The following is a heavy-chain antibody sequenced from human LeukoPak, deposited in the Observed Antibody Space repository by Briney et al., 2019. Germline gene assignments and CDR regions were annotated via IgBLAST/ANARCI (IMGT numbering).Heavy chain of an antibody. D-gene: IGHD6-13*01. Sequence: GGSLRLSCAAWFSLQSSGMAWVGQAPGKGLQWVSAITSTGSTTYYAESVKGRLTISRDNYNNTLYFRMSSRIYEDTAVYFCAKSKTAAGFHYYDDWGQGTLVTVSS. V-gene: IGHV3-23*01. CDR2: ITSTGSTT. CDR3: AKSKTAAGFHYYDD. CDR1: FSLQSSG. J-gene: IGHJ4*02.